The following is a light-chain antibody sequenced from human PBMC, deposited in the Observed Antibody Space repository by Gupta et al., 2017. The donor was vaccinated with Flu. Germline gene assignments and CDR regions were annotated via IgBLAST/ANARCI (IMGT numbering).Light chain of an antibody. Sequence: QSALTQPRSVAGSPGQSVAISCTGTSRDVGAYDYVSWYQHHPGQVPKLIIYDITKRPSGVPARFTGSQSGTTASMTLAGLQPEDEAYYPCNSNGANSVFGGGTRLTVL. CDR1: SRDVGAYDY. J-gene: IGLJ2*01. CDR2: DIT. CDR3: NSNGANSV. V-gene: IGLV2-11*01.